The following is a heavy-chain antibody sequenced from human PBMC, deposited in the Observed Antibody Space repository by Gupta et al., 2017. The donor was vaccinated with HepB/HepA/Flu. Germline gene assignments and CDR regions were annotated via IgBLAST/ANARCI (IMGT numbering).Heavy chain of an antibody. CDR2: IIPSFGTA. Sequence: QVQLVQSGAEVKKPGSSVKVSCKASGGTFRSYAISWVRQAPGQGLEWMGGIIPSFGTANYAQKFQGRVTITADESTSTAYMELSSLRSEDTAVYYCARTWGSITIFGVVNWSFDYWGQGTLVTVSS. CDR1: GGTFRSYA. J-gene: IGHJ4*02. D-gene: IGHD3-3*01. V-gene: IGHV1-69*01. CDR3: ARTWGSITIFGVVNWSFDY.